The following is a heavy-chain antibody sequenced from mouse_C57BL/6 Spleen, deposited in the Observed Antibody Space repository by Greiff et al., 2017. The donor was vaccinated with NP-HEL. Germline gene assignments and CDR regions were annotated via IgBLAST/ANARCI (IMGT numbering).Heavy chain of an antibody. CDR2: IDPENGAT. Sequence: VQLQQSGAELVRPGASVKLSCTASGFNIKDDYMHWVKQRPEQGLEWIGWIDPENGATEYASKFQGKATITADTSSNTAYLQLSSLTSEDTAVYYCTTGVFSFSYWGQGTLVTVAA. CDR3: TTGVFSFSY. CDR1: GFNIKDDY. J-gene: IGHJ3*01. V-gene: IGHV14-4*01.